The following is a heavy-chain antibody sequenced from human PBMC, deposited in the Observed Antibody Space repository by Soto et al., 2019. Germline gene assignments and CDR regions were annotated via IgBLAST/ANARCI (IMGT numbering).Heavy chain of an antibody. V-gene: IGHV1-69*01. Sequence: QVQLVQSGAEVKKPGSSVKVSCKASGGNFSSYGISWVRQAPGQGLEWMGGIVPLFGTTNYAHKFRGRVTITAAESTSTVYMELSSLRSEDTAVYYCAKASGRSWYNWFDPWGQGTLVTVST. CDR1: GGNFSSYG. CDR2: IVPLFGTT. J-gene: IGHJ5*02. CDR3: AKASGRSWYNWFDP. D-gene: IGHD6-13*01.